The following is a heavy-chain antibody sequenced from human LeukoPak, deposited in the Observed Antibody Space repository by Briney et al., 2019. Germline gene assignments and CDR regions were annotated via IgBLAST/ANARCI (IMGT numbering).Heavy chain of an antibody. CDR2: VYHTGST. Sequence: PSETLSLTCSASGVSITSYYWTWIRQFPGKGLEWIGYVYHTGSTNYNPSLRSRVTISIDTSKSQFSLNLNSVTAADTAIYYCTRLPPFTAFFDFWGPGILVSVSS. V-gene: IGHV4-59*13. D-gene: IGHD5-18*01. CDR3: TRLPPFTAFFDF. CDR1: GVSITSYY. J-gene: IGHJ4*02.